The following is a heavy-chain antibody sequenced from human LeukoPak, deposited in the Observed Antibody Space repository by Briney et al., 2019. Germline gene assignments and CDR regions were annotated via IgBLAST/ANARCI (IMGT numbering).Heavy chain of an antibody. CDR1: GFTFSNAW. J-gene: IGHJ4*02. D-gene: IGHD3-3*01. CDR3: TTNYIIPDYDFWSLTDY. V-gene: IGHV3-15*01. Sequence: GGSLRLSCAASGFTFSNAWMSWVRQAPGKGLEWVGRIKSKTDGGTTDYAAPVKGRFTISRDDSKNTLYLQMNSLKTEDTAVYYCTTNYIIPDYDFWSLTDYWGQGTLVTVSS. CDR2: IKSKTDGGTT.